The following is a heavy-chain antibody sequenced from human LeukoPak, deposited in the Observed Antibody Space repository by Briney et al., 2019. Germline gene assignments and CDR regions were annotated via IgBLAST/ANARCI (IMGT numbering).Heavy chain of an antibody. Sequence: GGSLRLSCAASGFTLSSYEMNWVRQAPGKGLEWVSYISSSGSTIYYADSVKGRFTISRDNAKNSLYLQMNSLRGEDTAVYYCARGLDYINPWGQGTLVTVSS. V-gene: IGHV3-48*03. D-gene: IGHD4-11*01. J-gene: IGHJ5*02. CDR2: ISSSGSTI. CDR1: GFTLSSYE. CDR3: ARGLDYINP.